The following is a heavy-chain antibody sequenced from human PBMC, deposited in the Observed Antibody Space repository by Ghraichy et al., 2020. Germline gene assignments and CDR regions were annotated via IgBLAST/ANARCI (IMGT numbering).Heavy chain of an antibody. Sequence: SGPTLVKPTQTLTLTCTFSGFSLSTSGMCVSWIRQPPGKALEWLARIDWDDDKYYSTSLKTRLTISKDTSKNQVVLTMTNMDPVDTATYYCARIRLPSIAAPSYYYYGMDVWGQGTTVTVSS. CDR1: GFSLSTSGMC. D-gene: IGHD6-6*01. CDR3: ARIRLPSIAAPSYYYYGMDV. CDR2: IDWDDDK. V-gene: IGHV2-70*11. J-gene: IGHJ6*02.